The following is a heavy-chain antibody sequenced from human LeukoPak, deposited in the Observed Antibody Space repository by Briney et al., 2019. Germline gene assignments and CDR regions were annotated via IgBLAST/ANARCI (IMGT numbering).Heavy chain of an antibody. Sequence: GGSLRLSCAASGFSFTGYWMHWVRQAPGKGLVWISRINIDASVTTYADSVKGRFTISRDNAKKTAYLQMNSLRAEDTAVYYCARVQVDGYSTSFDYWGQGSLVTVSS. J-gene: IGHJ4*02. CDR1: GFSFTGYW. CDR3: ARVQVDGYSTSFDY. D-gene: IGHD2/OR15-2a*01. CDR2: INIDASVT. V-gene: IGHV3-74*01.